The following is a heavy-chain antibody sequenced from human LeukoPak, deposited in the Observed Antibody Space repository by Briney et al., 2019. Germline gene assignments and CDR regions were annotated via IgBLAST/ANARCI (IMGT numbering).Heavy chain of an antibody. CDR2: ISAYNGNT. CDR1: GYTFTSYG. V-gene: IGHV1-18*01. D-gene: IGHD3-9*01. Sequence: GASVKVSCKASGYTFTSYGISWVRQAPGQGLEWMGWISAYNGNTNYAQKLQGRVTMTTDTSTSTAYMELRSLRSDDTAVYYCARDYDILTGIKGDFDYWGQGTLVTVSS. J-gene: IGHJ4*02. CDR3: ARDYDILTGIKGDFDY.